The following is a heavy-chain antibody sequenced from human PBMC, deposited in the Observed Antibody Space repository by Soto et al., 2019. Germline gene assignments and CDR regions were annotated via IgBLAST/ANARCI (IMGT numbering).Heavy chain of an antibody. CDR3: ARTSAAGKYYYGMDV. J-gene: IGHJ6*02. CDR2: IYPGDSDT. CDR1: GYNFTTYW. Sequence: GESLKISCEGSGYNFTTYWIAWVRRVPGKGLEWMGIIYPGDSDTRYSPSFQGQVTISADKSISTAYLQWSSLKASDTAMYYCARTSAAGKYYYGMDVWGQGTTVTVSS. V-gene: IGHV5-51*01. D-gene: IGHD6-13*01.